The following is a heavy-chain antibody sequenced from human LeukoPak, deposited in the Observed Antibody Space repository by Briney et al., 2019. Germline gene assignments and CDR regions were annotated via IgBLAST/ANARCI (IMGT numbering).Heavy chain of an antibody. CDR2: IYYSGTT. CDR1: GGSISSNSHY. V-gene: IGHV4-39*07. CDR3: TRDQRSGYSGYDYYYYYYMDV. J-gene: IGHJ6*03. D-gene: IGHD5-12*01. Sequence: TSETLSLTCTVSGGSISSNSHYWGWIRQSPGTGLEWIGSIYYSGTTYYNPSLKSRVTISIDRSKNQFSLKLTSVTAADTAVYYCTRDQRSGYSGYDYYYYYYMDVWGKGTTVTVSS.